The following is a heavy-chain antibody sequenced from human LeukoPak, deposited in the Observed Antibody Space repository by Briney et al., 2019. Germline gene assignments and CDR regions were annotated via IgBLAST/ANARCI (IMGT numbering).Heavy chain of an antibody. CDR1: GGSISSSSYY. J-gene: IGHJ6*04. CDR2: IYYSGST. V-gene: IGHV4-39*07. D-gene: IGHD3-10*02. Sequence: SETLSLTCAVSGGSISSSSYYWGWIRQPPGKGLEWIGSIYYSGSTYYNPSLKSRVTISVDTSKNQFSLKLSSVTAADTAVYYCAELGITMIGGVWGKGTTVTISS. CDR3: AELGITMIGGV.